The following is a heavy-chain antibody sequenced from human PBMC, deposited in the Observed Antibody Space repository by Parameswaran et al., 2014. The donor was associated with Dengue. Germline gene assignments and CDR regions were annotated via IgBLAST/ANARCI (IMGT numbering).Heavy chain of an antibody. CDR2: ISGSGGST. J-gene: IGHJ4*02. CDR1: GFTFSSYA. Sequence: ESLKISCAASGFTFSSYAMSWVRQAPGKGLEWVSAISGSGGSTYYADSVKGRFTISRDNSKNTLYLQMNSLRAEDTAVYYCAKDFVSVRYFDWFFDYWGQGTLVTVSS. CDR3: AKDFVSVRYFDWFFDY. V-gene: IGHV3-23*01. D-gene: IGHD3-9*01.